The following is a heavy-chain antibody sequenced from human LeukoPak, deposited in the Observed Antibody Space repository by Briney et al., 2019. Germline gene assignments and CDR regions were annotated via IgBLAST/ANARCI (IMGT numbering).Heavy chain of an antibody. J-gene: IGHJ4*02. CDR3: ARDIDSTGSYWYFDY. V-gene: IGHV3-23*01. D-gene: IGHD3-22*01. Sequence: GGSLRLSCAASGFTFSSYAMSWVRQAPGKGLEWVSAISGSGGSTYYADSVKGRFTISRDNSKNTLYLQMNSLRADDTAVYYCARDIDSTGSYWYFDYWGQGTQVTVSS. CDR2: ISGSGGST. CDR1: GFTFSSYA.